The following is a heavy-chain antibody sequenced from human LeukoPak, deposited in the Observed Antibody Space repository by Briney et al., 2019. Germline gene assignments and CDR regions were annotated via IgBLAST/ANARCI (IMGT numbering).Heavy chain of an antibody. V-gene: IGHV3-30*04. CDR1: GFTFSSYA. D-gene: IGHD5-24*01. CDR3: ARGSGIEMATIGAPNPNFDY. J-gene: IGHJ4*02. Sequence: HGGSLRLSCAASGFTFSSYAMHWVRQAPGKGLEWVAVISYDGSNKYYADSVKGRFTFSRDNSKNTLYLQMNSLRAEDTAVYYCARGSGIEMATIGAPNPNFDYWGQGNLVTVSS. CDR2: ISYDGSNK.